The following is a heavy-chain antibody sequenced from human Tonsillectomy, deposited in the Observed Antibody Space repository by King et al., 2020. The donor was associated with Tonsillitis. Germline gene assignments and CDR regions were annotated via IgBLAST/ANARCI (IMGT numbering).Heavy chain of an antibody. J-gene: IGHJ4*02. CDR3: AKEDHDILTGYYSGWDY. CDR2: ISGSGGTT. D-gene: IGHD3-9*01. V-gene: IGHV3-23*04. Sequence: VQLVESGGGLVQPGGSLRLSCASSGFTFSSYAMSWVRQAPGKGLEWVSTISGSGGTTYYAASVKGRFTISRDNSKNTLYLQMNSLRAEHTAVYYCAKEDHDILTGYYSGWDYWGQGTLVTVSS. CDR1: GFTFSSYA.